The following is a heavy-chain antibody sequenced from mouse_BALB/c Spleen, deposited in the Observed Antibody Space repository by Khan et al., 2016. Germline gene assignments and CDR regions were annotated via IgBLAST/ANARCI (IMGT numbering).Heavy chain of an antibody. D-gene: IGHD2-14*01. CDR1: GYTFTSSW. CDR3: ARNYRYGYAMDY. J-gene: IGHJ4*01. Sequence: QVQLQQSGSVLVRPGASVKLSCKASGYTFTSSWMHWAKQRPGQGLEWIGEIHPNSGNTNYNEKFKGKATLTVDTSSSTAYVDLSSLTSEDSAVYYCARNYRYGYAMDYWGQGTSVTVSS. V-gene: IGHV1S130*01. CDR2: IHPNSGNT.